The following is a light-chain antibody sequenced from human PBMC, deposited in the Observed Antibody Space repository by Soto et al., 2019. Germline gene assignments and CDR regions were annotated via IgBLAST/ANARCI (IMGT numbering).Light chain of an antibody. CDR1: LSVSSY. CDR3: QQRSNWPLT. J-gene: IGKJ4*01. CDR2: DAS. Sequence: EIVLTQSPATLSLSPGERATLSCRASLSVSSYLAWYQQKPGQAPRLLIYDASNRATGSPARFSGSVSGTDITLTISSLDPEDFAVYYCQQRSNWPLTFGGGTKVEIK. V-gene: IGKV3-11*01.